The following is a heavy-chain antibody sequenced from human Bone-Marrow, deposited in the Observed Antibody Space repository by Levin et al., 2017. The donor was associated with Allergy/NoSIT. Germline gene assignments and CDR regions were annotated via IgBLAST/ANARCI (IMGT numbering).Heavy chain of an antibody. CDR3: ARGGGKRRFAFDI. J-gene: IGHJ3*02. D-gene: IGHD2-15*01. CDR1: GGAISNYY. Sequence: SQTLSLTCVVSGGAISNYYWSWIRQPPETGLQWIGYIFHSGSANYNPSLKSRVTISVDTSKNQFSLKLSSVTAADTAFYYCARGGGKRRFAFDIWGQGTMVTVSS. CDR2: IFHSGSA. V-gene: IGHV4-59*01.